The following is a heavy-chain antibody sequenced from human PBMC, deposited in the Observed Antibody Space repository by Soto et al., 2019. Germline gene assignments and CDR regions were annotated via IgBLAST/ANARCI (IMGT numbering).Heavy chain of an antibody. V-gene: IGHV3-23*01. J-gene: IGHJ5*02. Sequence: EVQLLESGGGLVQPGGSLRLSCAASGFTFRNYAMSWVRQAPGKGREWVSSITDSGGSTYYADSVRGRFTISRDNSKTTLYLQMNSLRDEDTAVYYCAKVTGIIDPCDPWGQGTLVTVSS. CDR3: AKVTGIIDPCDP. CDR2: ITDSGGST. CDR1: GFTFRNYA.